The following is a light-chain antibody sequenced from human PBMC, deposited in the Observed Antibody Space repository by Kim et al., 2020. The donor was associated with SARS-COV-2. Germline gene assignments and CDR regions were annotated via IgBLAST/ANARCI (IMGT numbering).Light chain of an antibody. CDR3: QQYNNWPLT. CDR2: GAS. J-gene: IGKJ4*01. Sequence: EIVMTQSPATLSVSPGERATLSCRASQSVSSKLAWFQQKPGQSPRLLIYGASTRATGIPARFSGSGSGTEFTLTISSLQSVAIYHCQQYNNWPLTFGGGTKVDIK. V-gene: IGKV3-15*01. CDR1: QSVSSK.